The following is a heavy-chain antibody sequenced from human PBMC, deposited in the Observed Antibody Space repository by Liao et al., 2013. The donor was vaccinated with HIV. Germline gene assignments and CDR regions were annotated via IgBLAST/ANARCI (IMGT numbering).Heavy chain of an antibody. CDR1: HGSISSFY. CDR2: IDGSGSS. CDR3: ARGVTPDY. Sequence: QVQLQESGPRLVRPSETLSLTCSVSHGSISSFYWNWIRQSAGKGLEWIGRIDGSGSSNYNPSLHRRVTLSIDTSKNQFSLNLNSVTAADTAMYYCARGVTPDYWGQGTLVTVSS. J-gene: IGHJ4*02. V-gene: IGHV4-4*07.